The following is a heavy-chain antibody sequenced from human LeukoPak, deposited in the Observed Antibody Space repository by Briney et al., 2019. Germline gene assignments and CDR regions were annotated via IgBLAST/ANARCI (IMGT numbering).Heavy chain of an antibody. J-gene: IGHJ6*02. CDR3: AKVDV. CDR2: IKQDGSEK. V-gene: IGHV3-7*01. CDR1: GFSISNYW. Sequence: GGSLRLSCAVSGFSISNYWMTWVRQAPGKGLEWVANIKQDGSEKNYVDSVKGRFTISRDNAKNSVFLQMDSLRVEDTAVYYCAKVDVWGQGTTVTVSS.